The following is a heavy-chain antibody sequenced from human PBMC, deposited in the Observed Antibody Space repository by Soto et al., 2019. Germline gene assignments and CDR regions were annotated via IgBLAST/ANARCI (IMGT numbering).Heavy chain of an antibody. Sequence: EVQVLESGGGLVQPGGSLRLSCAASGFTFSSYAMTWVRQAPGKGLEWVSAISGSGGSTYYADSVKGRLTISRDNSKNTLYLQMTSLRAEDTAVYYCANSSGYSSGCFDYWGQGTLVTVSS. CDR2: ISGSGGST. J-gene: IGHJ4*02. V-gene: IGHV3-23*01. D-gene: IGHD6-19*01. CDR1: GFTFSSYA. CDR3: ANSSGYSSGCFDY.